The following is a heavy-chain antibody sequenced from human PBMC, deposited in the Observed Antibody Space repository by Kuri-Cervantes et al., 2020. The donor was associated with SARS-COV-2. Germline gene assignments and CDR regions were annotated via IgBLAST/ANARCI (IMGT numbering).Heavy chain of an antibody. D-gene: IGHD1-7*01. Sequence: SETLSLTCTVSGGSISSGSYYWSWIRQPAGKGLEWIGRIYISGSTNYNPSLKSRVTISVDTSKNQFSLKLSSVTAADTAVYYCARGGRTRNSYYFDYWGQGTLVTVSS. CDR1: GGSISSGSYY. J-gene: IGHJ4*02. CDR2: IYISGST. V-gene: IGHV4-61*02. CDR3: ARGGRTRNSYYFDY.